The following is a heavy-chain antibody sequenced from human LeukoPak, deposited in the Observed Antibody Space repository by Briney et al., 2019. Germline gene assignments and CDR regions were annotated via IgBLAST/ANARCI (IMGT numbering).Heavy chain of an antibody. V-gene: IGHV4-59*01. J-gene: IGHJ6*03. CDR1: GGSISSYY. D-gene: IGHD3-3*01. CDR3: ARDGGVLRFLEWYEPYYMDV. Sequence: SETLSLTCTVSGGSISSYYWSWIRQPPGKGLEWIGYIYYSGSTNYNPSLKSRVTISVDTSKNQFSLKLSSVTAADTAVYYCARDGGVLRFLEWYEPYYMDVWGKGTTVTVSS. CDR2: IYYSGST.